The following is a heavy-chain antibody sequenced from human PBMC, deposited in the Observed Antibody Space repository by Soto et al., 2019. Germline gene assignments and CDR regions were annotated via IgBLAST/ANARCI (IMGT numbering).Heavy chain of an antibody. J-gene: IGHJ3*02. Sequence: GGSLRLSCAASGFTFSDYYMSWIRQAPGKGLEWVSYISSSGSTIYYADSVKGRFTISRDNAKNSLYLQMNSLRAEDTAVYYCARGYSGYDILVHAFDIWGQGTMVTVSS. CDR2: ISSSGSTI. D-gene: IGHD5-12*01. CDR1: GFTFSDYY. V-gene: IGHV3-11*01. CDR3: ARGYSGYDILVHAFDI.